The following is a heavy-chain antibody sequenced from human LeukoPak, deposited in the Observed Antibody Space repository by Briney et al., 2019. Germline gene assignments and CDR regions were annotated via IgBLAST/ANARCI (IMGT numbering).Heavy chain of an antibody. D-gene: IGHD1-7*01. CDR1: EFTFNDYW. J-gene: IGHJ4*02. CDR2: IKQDGSER. V-gene: IGHV3-7*01. Sequence: GGSLRLSCAASEFTFNDYWMTWVRQAPGKGLEWVAHIKQDGSERYYGDSVKGRFTISRDNAKNLVYLQMNSLGAEDTALYYCARGWNYAFRFDSWGQGTLVTVSS. CDR3: ARGWNYAFRFDS.